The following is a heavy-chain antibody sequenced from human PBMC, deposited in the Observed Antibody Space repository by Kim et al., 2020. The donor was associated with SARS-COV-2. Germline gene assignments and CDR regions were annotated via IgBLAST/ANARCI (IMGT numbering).Heavy chain of an antibody. V-gene: IGHV3-23*01. Sequence: GGSLRLSCAASGFTFSSYAMSWVRQAPGKGLEWVSAISGSGGSTYYADSVKGRFTISRDNSKNTLYLQMNSLRAEDTAVYYCAKDQEIIPTVTTVLHNYYGMDVWGQGTTVTVSS. CDR1: GFTFSSYA. J-gene: IGHJ6*02. D-gene: IGHD4-17*01. CDR2: ISGSGGST. CDR3: AKDQEIIPTVTTVLHNYYGMDV.